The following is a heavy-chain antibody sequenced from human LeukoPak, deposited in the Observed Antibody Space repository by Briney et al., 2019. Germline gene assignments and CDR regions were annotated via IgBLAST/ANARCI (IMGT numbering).Heavy chain of an antibody. J-gene: IGHJ4*02. Sequence: PSETLSLTCAVSGGSISSGGYSWSWIRQPPGKGLEWVSVIYSGGSTYYADSVKGRFTISRDNSKNTLYLQMNSLRAEDTAVYYCARESMIVPPRYFDYWGQGTLVTVSS. CDR2: IYSGGST. CDR3: ARESMIVPPRYFDY. V-gene: IGHV3-66*01. D-gene: IGHD3-22*01. CDR1: GGSISSGGYS.